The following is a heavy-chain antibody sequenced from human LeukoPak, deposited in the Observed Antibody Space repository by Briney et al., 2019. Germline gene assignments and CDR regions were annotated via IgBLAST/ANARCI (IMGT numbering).Heavy chain of an antibody. CDR3: ARQGGAGTFGY. V-gene: IGHV1-46*01. D-gene: IGHD6-19*01. Sequence: ASVKVSCKASGYTFTSYYMHWVRQAPGQGLEWMGIINPSGGSTSYAQKFQGRVTMTRDRSTSTVYMELSSLRSEDTAVYYCARQGGAGTFGYWGQGTLVTVSS. CDR2: INPSGGST. J-gene: IGHJ4*02. CDR1: GYTFTSYY.